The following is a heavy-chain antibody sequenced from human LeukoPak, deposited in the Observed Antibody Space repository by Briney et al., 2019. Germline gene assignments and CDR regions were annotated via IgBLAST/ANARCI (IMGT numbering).Heavy chain of an antibody. J-gene: IGHJ4*02. CDR1: GGSFSGYY. D-gene: IGHD3-22*01. V-gene: IGHV4-34*01. Sequence: SETLSLTCAVYGGSFSGYYWSWIRQPPGKGLEWIEEINHSGSTNYNPSLKSRVTISVDTSKNQFSLKLSSVTAADTAVYYCARGRRYYYDSSGYFFWGQGTLVTVYS. CDR2: INHSGST. CDR3: ARGRRYYYDSSGYFF.